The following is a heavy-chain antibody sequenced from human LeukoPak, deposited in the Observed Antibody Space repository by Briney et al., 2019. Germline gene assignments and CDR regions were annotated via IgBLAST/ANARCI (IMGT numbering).Heavy chain of an antibody. V-gene: IGHV4-59*01. Sequence: PSETLSLTCTVSGGSISSFYWSWIRQPPGKGLEWIGFISCSGSTNYNPSLKSRVTISVDTSKNQFSLKLSSVTTADTAVYYCARAYNYYPNWGQGTLVTVSS. CDR1: GGSISSFY. CDR3: ARAYNYYPN. D-gene: IGHD3-22*01. J-gene: IGHJ4*02. CDR2: ISCSGST.